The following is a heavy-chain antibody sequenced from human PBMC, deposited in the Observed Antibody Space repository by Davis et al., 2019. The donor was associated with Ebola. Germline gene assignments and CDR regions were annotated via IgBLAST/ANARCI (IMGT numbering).Heavy chain of an antibody. Sequence: GGSLRFSCAASGFTVSSNYMSWVRQAPGKGLEWVANIKQDGSEKYYVDSVKGRFTISRDNAKNSLYLQMNSLRAEDTAVYYCAGPLWQWLVTHWGQGTLVTVSS. CDR3: AGPLWQWLVTH. V-gene: IGHV3-7*03. CDR1: GFTVSSNY. CDR2: IKQDGSEK. D-gene: IGHD6-19*01. J-gene: IGHJ4*02.